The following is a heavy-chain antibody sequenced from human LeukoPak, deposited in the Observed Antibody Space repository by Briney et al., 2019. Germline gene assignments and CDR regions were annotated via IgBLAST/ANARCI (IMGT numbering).Heavy chain of an antibody. V-gene: IGHV1-2*02. J-gene: IGHJ4*02. CDR2: IKPNSGGT. CDR3: ARSASAGSFDY. D-gene: IGHD6-13*01. Sequence: ASVKVSCRASGYTFSGYYLHWVRQAPGQGLEWMGWIKPNSGGTKYAQRFQDSITMTWDTSISTAYLDLTGLTSADTAFYFCARSASAGSFDYWGQGTLIIVSS. CDR1: GYTFSGYY.